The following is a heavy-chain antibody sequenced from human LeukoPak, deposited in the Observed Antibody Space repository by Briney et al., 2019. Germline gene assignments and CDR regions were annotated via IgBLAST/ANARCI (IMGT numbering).Heavy chain of an antibody. J-gene: IGHJ4*02. D-gene: IGHD2-2*01. CDR1: GFTFGDYA. Sequence: GGSPRLSCTASGFTFGDYAMSWVRQAPGKGLEWVGFIRSKAYGGTTEYAASVKGRFTISRDDSKSIAYLQMNSLKTEDTAVYYCTRARYCSSTSCYHFDYWGQGTLVTVSS. V-gene: IGHV3-49*04. CDR3: TRARYCSSTSCYHFDY. CDR2: IRSKAYGGTT.